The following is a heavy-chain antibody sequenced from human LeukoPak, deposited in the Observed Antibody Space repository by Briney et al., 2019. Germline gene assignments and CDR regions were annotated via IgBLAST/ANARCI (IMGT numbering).Heavy chain of an antibody. CDR3: ARTAEYSTIYFDL. J-gene: IGHJ2*01. Sequence: KPSETLSLTCNVSGGSISSGDYYWSWIRQPPGKGLEWFGYIYYSGSTYYNPSLKSRVTISVDTSKNQFSLKLSSVTAADTAVYYCARTAEYSTIYFDLWGRGTLVTVSS. D-gene: IGHD6-6*01. CDR1: GGSISSGDYY. CDR2: IYYSGST. V-gene: IGHV4-30-4*08.